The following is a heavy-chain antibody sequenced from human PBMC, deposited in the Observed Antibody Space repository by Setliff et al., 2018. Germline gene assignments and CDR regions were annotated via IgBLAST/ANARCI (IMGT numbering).Heavy chain of an antibody. CDR1: GVTIGGNNYYY. V-gene: IGHV4-39*07. D-gene: IGHD3-10*01. CDR3: ARRDGSIIYREFFDY. CDR2: ISYSGGV. Sequence: SETLSLTCSLSGVTIGGNNYYYWAWIRQPPGKGLEWIGTISYSGGVFYNPSLKSRVAISADTSRIQFSLKLRSVTAADTAVYYCARRDGSIIYREFFDYWGQGALVPVSS. J-gene: IGHJ4*02.